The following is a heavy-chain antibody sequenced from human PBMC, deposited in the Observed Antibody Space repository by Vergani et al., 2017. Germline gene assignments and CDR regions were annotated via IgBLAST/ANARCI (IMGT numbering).Heavy chain of an antibody. V-gene: IGHV3-33*01. CDR2: IWYDGSNK. J-gene: IGHJ4*02. CDR1: GFTFSSYG. CDR3: ARDGGSVWCLLDY. Sequence: QVQLVESGGGVVQPGRSLRLSCAASGFTFSSYGMHWVRQAPGKGLEWVAVIWYDGSNKYYADSVKGRLTISRDNSKNTLYLQMNSLRAEDTAVYYCARDGGSVWCLLDYWGQGTLVTVSS. D-gene: IGHD2-8*01.